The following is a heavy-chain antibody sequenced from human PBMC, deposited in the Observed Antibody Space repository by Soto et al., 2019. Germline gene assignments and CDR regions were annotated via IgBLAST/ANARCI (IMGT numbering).Heavy chain of an antibody. J-gene: IGHJ4*02. Sequence: QVQLQQWGAGLLKPSETLSLTCAVYGGSFSGYYWTWIRQPPGTGLEWIGEINHSGSTNYNPSLTSRATTSVDTSKNQFSLKLTSVTAADTAVYYCARDKITGLFDYWGQGTLVTVSS. V-gene: IGHV4-34*01. D-gene: IGHD2-8*02. CDR1: GGSFSGYY. CDR3: ARDKITGLFDY. CDR2: INHSGST.